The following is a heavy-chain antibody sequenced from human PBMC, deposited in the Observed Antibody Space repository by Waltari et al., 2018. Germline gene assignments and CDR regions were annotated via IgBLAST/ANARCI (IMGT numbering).Heavy chain of an antibody. V-gene: IGHV3-7*01. J-gene: IGHJ4*02. D-gene: IGHD6-19*01. CDR2: IKQDGGDQ. CDR1: GWTRSSFW. Sequence: VQLVEWGGGVVQRGGCLRRSGGGCGWTRSSFWMNWVRQNPGQGVGWVAGIKQDGGDQEYADSVKGRFTISRAIAKNSLYLHMNSLRAEDTAVYYCAPSGWYCFDYWGQGTLVTVSS. CDR3: APSGWYCFDY.